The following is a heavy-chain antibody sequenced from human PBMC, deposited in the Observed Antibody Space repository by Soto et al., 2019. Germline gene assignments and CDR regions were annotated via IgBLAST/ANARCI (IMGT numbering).Heavy chain of an antibody. CDR3: ASHYGDYEYYEY. Sequence: QLQLQESGSGLVKPSQTLSLTCAVSGDSVRRSGYSWSWIRQPPGKGLGWMGYICHTGSTYYNLSLRGRATISVDRSKNQFSLKLSSVTAADTAVYYCASHYGDYEYYEYWGQGTQVTVSS. CDR1: GDSVRRSGYS. V-gene: IGHV4-30-2*01. D-gene: IGHD4-17*01. J-gene: IGHJ4*02. CDR2: ICHTGST.